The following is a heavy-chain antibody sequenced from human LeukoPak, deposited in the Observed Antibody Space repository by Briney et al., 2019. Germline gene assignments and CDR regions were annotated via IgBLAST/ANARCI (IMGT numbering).Heavy chain of an antibody. Sequence: SETLSLTCTVSGGSISSYYWSWIRQPAGKGLEWIGRIYTSGSTNYNPSLKSRVTMSVDTSKHQFSLKLSSVTAADTAVYYCARLRTYYYDSSGFRGWFDPWGQGTLVTVSS. CDR1: GGSISSYY. D-gene: IGHD3-22*01. CDR2: IYTSGST. J-gene: IGHJ5*02. CDR3: ARLRTYYYDSSGFRGWFDP. V-gene: IGHV4-4*07.